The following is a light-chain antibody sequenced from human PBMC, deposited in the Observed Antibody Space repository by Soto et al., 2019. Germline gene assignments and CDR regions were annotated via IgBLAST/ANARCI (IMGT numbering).Light chain of an antibody. CDR3: SSYTSSSTRV. CDR1: SSDVAGYNY. CDR2: EVS. Sequence: QSALTQPASVSGSPGQSITISCTGTSSDVAGYNYVSWYQQHPGKAPKLMIYEVSNRTSGVSNRFSGSKSGNTASLTISGLQAEDEADYDCSSYTSSSTRVFGGGTKLTVL. J-gene: IGLJ3*02. V-gene: IGLV2-14*01.